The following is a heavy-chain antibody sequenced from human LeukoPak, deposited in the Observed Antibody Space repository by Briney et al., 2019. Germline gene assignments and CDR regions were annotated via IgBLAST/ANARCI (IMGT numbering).Heavy chain of an antibody. Sequence: GGSLRLSCAASGFTFSDYEMNWVRQAPGKGLEWVSYIGSSGTITYYADSVKGRFTISRDNAKNSLYLQMSSLRAEDTAVYYCARWDVWGKGTTVTISS. J-gene: IGHJ6*04. CDR3: ARWDV. V-gene: IGHV3-48*03. CDR1: GFTFSDYE. CDR2: IGSSGTIT.